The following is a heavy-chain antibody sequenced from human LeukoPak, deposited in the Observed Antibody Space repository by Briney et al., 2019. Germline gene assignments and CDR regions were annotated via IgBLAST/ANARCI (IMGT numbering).Heavy chain of an antibody. J-gene: IGHJ3*02. D-gene: IGHD6-19*01. Sequence: ASVKVSCKASGYTFTSYAISWVRQAPGQGLEWMGIINPSGGSTSYAQKFQGRVTMTRDTSTSTVYMELSSLRSEDTAVYYCARSLIAVADAFDIWGQGTMVTVSS. CDR2: INPSGGST. CDR1: GYTFTSYA. CDR3: ARSLIAVADAFDI. V-gene: IGHV1-46*01.